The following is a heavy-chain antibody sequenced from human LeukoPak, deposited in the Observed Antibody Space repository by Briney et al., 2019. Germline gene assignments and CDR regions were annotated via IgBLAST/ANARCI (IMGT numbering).Heavy chain of an antibody. CDR2: INTDGSRT. CDR3: VRGFGGRTDS. D-gene: IGHD2-15*01. Sequence: GGSLRLSCAASGFTFDDYDMNWARQAPGKGLVWVSRINTDGSRTDHADSVKGRFTISRDNAKDTLYLQMSSLRAEDTAVYYCVRGFGGRTDSWGQGTEVTVST. CDR1: GFTFDDYD. V-gene: IGHV3-74*01. J-gene: IGHJ5*01.